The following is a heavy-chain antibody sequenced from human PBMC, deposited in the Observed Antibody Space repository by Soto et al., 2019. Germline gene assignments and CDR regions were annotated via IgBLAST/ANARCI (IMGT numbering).Heavy chain of an antibody. J-gene: IGHJ4*02. V-gene: IGHV4-61*01. CDR3: ARDPHGYNLFDY. D-gene: IGHD5-12*01. CDR1: GGSISSSSYY. Sequence: PSETLSLTCTVSGGSISSSSYYWSWIRQPPGKGLEWIGYIYYSGSTNYNPSLKSRVTISVDTSKNQFSLKLSSVTAADTAVYYCARDPHGYNLFDYWGQGTLVTVSS. CDR2: IYYSGST.